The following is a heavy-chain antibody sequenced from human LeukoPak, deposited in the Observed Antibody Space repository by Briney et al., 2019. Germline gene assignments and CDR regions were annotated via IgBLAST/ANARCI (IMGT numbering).Heavy chain of an antibody. CDR1: GGSISSCY. D-gene: IGHD6-13*01. CDR2: IYTSGST. V-gene: IGHV4-4*07. J-gene: IGHJ4*02. Sequence: SETLSLTCTVSGGSISSCYWSWIRQPAGKGLEWIGRIYTSGSTNYNPSLKSRVTMSVDTSKNQFSLKLSSVTAADTAVYYCARTPWEGSGSFLDYWGQGTLVTVSS. CDR3: ARTPWEGSGSFLDY.